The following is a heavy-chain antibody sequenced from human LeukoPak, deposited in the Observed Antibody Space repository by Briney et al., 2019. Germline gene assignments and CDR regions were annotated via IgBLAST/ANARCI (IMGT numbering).Heavy chain of an antibody. CDR3: ARSFYGDYVPSFDY. D-gene: IGHD4-17*01. Sequence: SETLSLTCTASGGSISSSSYYWGWIRQPPGKGLEWIGSIYYSGSTYYNPSLKSRVTISVDTSKNQFSLKLSSVTAADTAVYYCARSFYGDYVPSFDYWGQGTLVTVSS. CDR1: GGSISSSSYY. V-gene: IGHV4-39*07. J-gene: IGHJ4*02. CDR2: IYYSGST.